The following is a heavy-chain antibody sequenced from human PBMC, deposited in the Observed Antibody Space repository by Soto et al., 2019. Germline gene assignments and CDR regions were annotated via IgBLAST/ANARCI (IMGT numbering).Heavy chain of an antibody. Sequence: QVQLVESGGGVVQPGRSLRVSCAASGFTFSSYGMHWVRQAPGKGLEWVAAISHDGGDIYYADSVKGRLTVSRDNTKSTLYLLMNSLRPEDTAVYYCAKTLWGRYYTSNFDSWGQGTLVTVSS. CDR1: GFTFSSYG. J-gene: IGHJ4*02. CDR2: ISHDGGDI. V-gene: IGHV3-30*18. CDR3: AKTLWGRYYTSNFDS. D-gene: IGHD3-10*01.